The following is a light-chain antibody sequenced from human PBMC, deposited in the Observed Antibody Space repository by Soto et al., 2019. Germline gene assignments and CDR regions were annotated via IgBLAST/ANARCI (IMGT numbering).Light chain of an antibody. CDR3: QQYNNWPPIT. Sequence: EIVMTQSPATLSVSPGERATLSCRASQSVSSNLAWYQQKPGQAPRLLIYDASTRATGIPARFSGSGSGTEFTLTISSLQSEDFAVYYSQQYNNWPPITFGQGTRLEIK. CDR2: DAS. J-gene: IGKJ5*01. V-gene: IGKV3-15*01. CDR1: QSVSSN.